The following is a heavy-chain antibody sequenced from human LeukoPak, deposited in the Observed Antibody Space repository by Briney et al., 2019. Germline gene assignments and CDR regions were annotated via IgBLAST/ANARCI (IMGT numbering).Heavy chain of an antibody. CDR3: ASELQRTGAYDF. D-gene: IGHD1-1*01. Sequence: GGSLRLSCAASGFTFSSYAMSWVRQAPGKGLEWLATTSQDERQKYYVDSVKGRFTISRDNAKNSLFLQMNNLRGEDMAVYYCASELQRTGAYDFWGQGTMVTVSS. CDR1: GFTFSSYA. V-gene: IGHV3-7*01. J-gene: IGHJ3*01. CDR2: TSQDERQK.